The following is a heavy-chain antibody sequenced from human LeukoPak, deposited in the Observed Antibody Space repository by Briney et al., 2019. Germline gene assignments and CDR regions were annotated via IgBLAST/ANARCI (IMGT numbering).Heavy chain of an antibody. V-gene: IGHV3-23*01. CDR3: AKDQQQGAHLDI. D-gene: IGHD6-13*01. Sequence: PGGSVTLLCSASGFPLSTCSVSWVRQPPGKGLEWVSGISGSGGSTYYADSVKGRFTISRDNSENTLYLQMNRLRAEDTARYYCAKDQQQGAHLDIWGQGTMVTVSS. CDR2: ISGSGGST. J-gene: IGHJ3*02. CDR1: GFPLSTCS.